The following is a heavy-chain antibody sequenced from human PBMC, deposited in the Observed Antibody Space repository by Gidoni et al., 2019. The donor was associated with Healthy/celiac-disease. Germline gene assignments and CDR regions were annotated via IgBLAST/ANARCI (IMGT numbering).Heavy chain of an antibody. CDR2: IYYSGST. CDR1: GGSISSYY. CDR3: ARGTEYQLLLVDAFDI. Sequence: QVQLQESGPGLVKPSATLSLTCTVSGGSISSYYWSWIRQPPGKGLEWIGYIYYSGSTNYNPSRKSLVTISVDTSKNQFSLKLSSVTAADTAVYYCARGTEYQLLLVDAFDIWGQGTMVTVSS. J-gene: IGHJ3*02. D-gene: IGHD2-2*01. V-gene: IGHV4-59*01.